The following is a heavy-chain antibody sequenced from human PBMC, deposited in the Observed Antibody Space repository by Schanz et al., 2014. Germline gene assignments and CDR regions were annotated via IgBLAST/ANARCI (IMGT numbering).Heavy chain of an antibody. CDR1: GFTFDDYA. CDR3: AKVWKDHRIAGRPGWSDGMDV. CDR2: IRGSGGST. J-gene: IGHJ6*02. D-gene: IGHD6-6*01. V-gene: IGHV3-23*04. Sequence: EVQLVESGGGLVQPGRSLRLSCAASGFTFDDYAMHWVRQAPGKGLEWVSCIRGSGGSTLYADSVQGRFTISRDDSKNMLYLQMNSLRAEDTAVYYCAKVWKDHRIAGRPGWSDGMDVWGQGTTVTVSS.